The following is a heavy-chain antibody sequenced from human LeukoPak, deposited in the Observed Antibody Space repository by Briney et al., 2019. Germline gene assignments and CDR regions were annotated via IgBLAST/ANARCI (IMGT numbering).Heavy chain of an antibody. D-gene: IGHD6-19*01. V-gene: IGHV3-53*01. J-gene: IGHJ4*02. CDR2: LYSGGAT. CDR1: GFTVSSNY. CDR3: TKLKGWYGEGFFDY. Sequence: GGSLRLPCAASGFTVSSNYMSWVRQPAGKGLEWVSVLYSGGATFYADSVKGRFTISRDTSKNTLYLQMNDLRADDTAVYYCTKLKGWYGEGFFDYWGQGTLVTVSS.